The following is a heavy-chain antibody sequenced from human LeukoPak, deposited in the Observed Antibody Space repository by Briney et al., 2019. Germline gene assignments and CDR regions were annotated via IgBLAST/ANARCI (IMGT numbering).Heavy chain of an antibody. J-gene: IGHJ3*02. Sequence: PGGSLRLSCAASGFAFSNYAIHWVRQAPGKGLEWVAVISYDGSHEYFADSVRGRFTISRDNSRSTLYLQMNSLRTEDTAVYYCAKEDRTTAYDAFDIWGQGTMVTVSS. CDR1: GFAFSNYA. CDR2: ISYDGSHE. V-gene: IGHV3-30-3*01. D-gene: IGHD4-17*01. CDR3: AKEDRTTAYDAFDI.